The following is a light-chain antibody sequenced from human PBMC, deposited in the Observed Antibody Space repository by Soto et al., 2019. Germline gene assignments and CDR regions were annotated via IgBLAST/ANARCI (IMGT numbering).Light chain of an antibody. CDR1: SSDVGDYNS. CDR2: DVS. V-gene: IGLV2-11*01. CDR3: SSYTSTNHVV. J-gene: IGLJ2*01. Sequence: SVLTQPRSVSGSPGQSVTVSCIGTSSDVGDYNSVSWYQQHPGKAPKLMIYDVSKRPSGVPDRFSGSKSGNTASLTISGLQAEDETDYYCSSYTSTNHVVFGGGTQLTVL.